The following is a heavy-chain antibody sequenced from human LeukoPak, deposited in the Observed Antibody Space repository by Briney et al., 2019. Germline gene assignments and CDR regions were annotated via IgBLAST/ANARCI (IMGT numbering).Heavy chain of an antibody. J-gene: IGHJ3*02. CDR3: ARRGSGYYDSREAFDI. V-gene: IGHV1-2*06. CDR1: GYTFIAYY. CDR2: INPNSGGT. Sequence: ASVKVSCKASGYTFIAYYIYWMRQAPGQGLELVGRINPNSGGTNYSQNFQDRVTLTRDTSITTAHMELNRLISDDTAVYYCARRGSGYYDSREAFDIWGQGTMVTVSS. D-gene: IGHD3-22*01.